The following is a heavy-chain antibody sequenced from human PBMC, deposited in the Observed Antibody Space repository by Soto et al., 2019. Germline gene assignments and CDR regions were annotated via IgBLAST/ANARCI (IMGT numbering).Heavy chain of an antibody. CDR1: GGTFSSYA. CDR2: IIPIFGTA. Sequence: SVKVSCKASGGTFSSYAISWVRQAPGQGLEWMGGIIPIFGTANYAQKFQGRVTITADESTSTAYMELSSLRSEDTAVYYCARPSAAIAPKASLDRPEMRYYYYGMDVWG. D-gene: IGHD6-13*01. J-gene: IGHJ6*02. CDR3: ARPSAAIAPKASLDRPEMRYYYYGMDV. V-gene: IGHV1-69*13.